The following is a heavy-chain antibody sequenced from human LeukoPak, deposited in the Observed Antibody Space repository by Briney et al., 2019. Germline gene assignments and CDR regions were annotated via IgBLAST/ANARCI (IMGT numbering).Heavy chain of an antibody. CDR2: INHSGST. CDR3: ARRRSGRNWFDP. CDR1: GGPFSDHY. Sequence: SETLSLTCGVYGGPFSDHYWSWTRQTPGKGLEWIGEINHSGSTNYNPSLKSRVTISVDTSKNQFSLKLSSVTAADTAVYYCARRRSGRNWFDPWGQGTLVTVSS. J-gene: IGHJ5*02. V-gene: IGHV4-34*01. D-gene: IGHD1-1*01.